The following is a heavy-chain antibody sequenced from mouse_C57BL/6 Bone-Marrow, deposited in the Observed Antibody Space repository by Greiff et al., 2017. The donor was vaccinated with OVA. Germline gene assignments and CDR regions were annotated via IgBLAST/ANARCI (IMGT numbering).Heavy chain of an antibody. V-gene: IGHV2-9*01. CDR2: IWGGGST. CDR1: GFSLTGYG. D-gene: IGHD1-1*01. J-gene: IGHJ3*01. CDR3: ASLDYYGSSSFAY. Sequence: QVQLKESGPGLVAPSQSLSITCTVSGFSLTGYGVDWVRQPPGKGLEWLGVIWGGGSTNANSALMSRLSISKDNSKSQVFLKMNRLQTDDTAMYYSASLDYYGSSSFAYWGQGTLVTVSA.